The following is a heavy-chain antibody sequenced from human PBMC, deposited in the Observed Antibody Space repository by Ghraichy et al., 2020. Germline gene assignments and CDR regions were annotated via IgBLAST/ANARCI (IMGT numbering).Heavy chain of an antibody. Sequence: ASVKVSCKASGYTFTGYYMHWVRQAPGQGLEWMGWINPNSGGTNYAQKFQGRVTMTRDTSISTAYMELSRLRSDDTAVYYCAREVGYCSGGSCYSEIVGGDYWGQGTLVTVSS. CDR3: AREVGYCSGGSCYSEIVGGDY. CDR1: GYTFTGYY. D-gene: IGHD2-15*01. V-gene: IGHV1-2*02. J-gene: IGHJ4*02. CDR2: INPNSGGT.